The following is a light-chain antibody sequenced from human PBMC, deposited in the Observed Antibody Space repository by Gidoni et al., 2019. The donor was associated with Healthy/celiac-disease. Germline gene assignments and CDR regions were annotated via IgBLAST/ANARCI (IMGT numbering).Light chain of an antibody. V-gene: IGKV1-33*01. CDR3: QQYDNVPRT. CDR2: DAS. Sequence: DIQMTQFPSSLSASVGDRVTITCQASQDISNYLNWYQQKAGKAPKLLIYDASNLETGVPSRFSGSGSGTDFTFAISSLQPEDIATYYCQQYDNVPRTFGGGTKVEIK. J-gene: IGKJ4*01. CDR1: QDISNY.